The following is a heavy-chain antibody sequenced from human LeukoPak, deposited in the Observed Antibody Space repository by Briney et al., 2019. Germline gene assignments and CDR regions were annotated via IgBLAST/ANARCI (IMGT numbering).Heavy chain of an antibody. CDR3: ARHNTAIFDY. D-gene: IGHD1-14*01. CDR2: IKSDGGEE. J-gene: IGHJ4*02. V-gene: IGHV3-7*01. Sequence: GGSVKLSCAASGCTFDDSWISWVRQAPGQGLEWVANIKSDGGEEYYVESVKGRFTISGDNAENSVYLELNSLRDEDTAVYYCARHNTAIFDYWGQRTLVTVSP. CDR1: GCTFDDSW.